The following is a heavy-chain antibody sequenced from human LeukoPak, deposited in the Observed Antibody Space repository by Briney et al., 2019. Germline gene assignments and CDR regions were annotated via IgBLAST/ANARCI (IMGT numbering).Heavy chain of an antibody. CDR3: ARDGYEFRAFDI. CDR1: GFTFSSYW. J-gene: IGHJ3*02. V-gene: IGHV3-74*01. Sequence: GGSLRLSCGASGFTFSSYWMHWVRHAPGKGQVWVSRIKTDGSRTHYADFAQGRFTISRDNAKNTLYLRMNSLRAEDTAVYYCARDGYEFRAFDIWGQGTMVTVSP. CDR2: IKTDGSRT. D-gene: IGHD5-12*01.